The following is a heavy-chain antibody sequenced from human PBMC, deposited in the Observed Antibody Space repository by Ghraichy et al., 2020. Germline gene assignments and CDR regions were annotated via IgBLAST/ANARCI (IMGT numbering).Heavy chain of an antibody. CDR1: GGSFSGYY. CDR3: ARGMTTVHGMDV. Sequence: SETLSLTCAVYGGSFSGYYWSWIRQSPGKGLEWIGEINHSGSTNNNPSLKSRVTISVDTSKNQFSLKLSSVTAADTAVYYCARGMTTVHGMDVWGQGTTVTVSS. D-gene: IGHD4-11*01. V-gene: IGHV4-34*01. J-gene: IGHJ6*02. CDR2: INHSGST.